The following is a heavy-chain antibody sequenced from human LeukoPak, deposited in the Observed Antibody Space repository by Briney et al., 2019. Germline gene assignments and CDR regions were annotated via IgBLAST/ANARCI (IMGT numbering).Heavy chain of an antibody. CDR2: INPGGGST. CDR3: ARDRVAAAGDLDY. Sequence: GASVKVSCKASGYTFTSYGISWVRQAPGQGLEWMGIINPGGGSTSYAQKFQGRVTMTRDTSTSTVYMEVSSLRSEDTAVYYCARDRVAAAGDLDYWGQGTLVTVSS. CDR1: GYTFTSYG. J-gene: IGHJ4*02. V-gene: IGHV1-46*01. D-gene: IGHD6-13*01.